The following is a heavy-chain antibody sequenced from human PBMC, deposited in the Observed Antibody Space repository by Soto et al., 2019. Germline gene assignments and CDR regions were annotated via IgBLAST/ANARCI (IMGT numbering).Heavy chain of an antibody. J-gene: IGHJ4*02. V-gene: IGHV4-31*03. CDR2: IYYSGST. CDR1: GGYIGSFY. D-gene: IGHD6-13*01. Sequence: SETLSLTCTVSGGYIGSFYWSWIRQHPGKGLEWIGYIYYSGSTYYNPSLKSRVTISVDTSKNQFSLKLSSVTAADTAVYYCARALGSSWYRAPQGVDYWGQGTLVTVSS. CDR3: ARALGSSWYRAPQGVDY.